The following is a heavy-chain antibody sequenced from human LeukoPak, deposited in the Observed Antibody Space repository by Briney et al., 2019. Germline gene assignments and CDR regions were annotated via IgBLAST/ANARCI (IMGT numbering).Heavy chain of an antibody. CDR3: ARDRRVTMVRGVNDSFDY. J-gene: IGHJ4*02. CDR1: GYTFTNYA. V-gene: IGHV1-3*01. CDR2: INAGNGNT. Sequence: ASVKVSCKASGYTFTNYAMQWVRQAPGQRLEWMGWINAGNGNTKYSQKFQGRVTITRDTFASIAYMKLSSLRSEDTAVYYCARDRRVTMVRGVNDSFDYWGQGTLVTVSS. D-gene: IGHD3-10*01.